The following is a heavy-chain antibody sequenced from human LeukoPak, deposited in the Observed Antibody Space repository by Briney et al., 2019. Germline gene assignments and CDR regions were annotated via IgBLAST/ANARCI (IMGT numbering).Heavy chain of an antibody. J-gene: IGHJ3*02. V-gene: IGHV3-23*01. CDR2: SGTYGRT. CDR3: ARGMDGYGPDAFDI. Sequence: GGSLRLSCVASGFTFSSNVLNWVRQAPGKGLEWVSVSGTYGRTQYADSVKGRITISRDSSKNTLYLQINSLRVEDTAVYYCARGMDGYGPDAFDIWGQGTMVTVSS. CDR1: GFTFSSNV. D-gene: IGHD5-24*01.